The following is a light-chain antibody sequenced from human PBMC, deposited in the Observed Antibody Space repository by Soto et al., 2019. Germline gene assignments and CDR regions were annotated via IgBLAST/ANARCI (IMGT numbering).Light chain of an antibody. CDR1: QSISSW. CDR3: QQYNSYQWT. J-gene: IGKJ1*01. Sequence: DIQVTPSPSTLSASVGGRGTLTCRATQSISSWLAWYQQKPGKAPKLLIYDASSLESGVPSRFSGSGSGTEFTLTISSLQPDDFATYYCQQYNSYQWTFGQGTKVDIK. CDR2: DAS. V-gene: IGKV1-5*01.